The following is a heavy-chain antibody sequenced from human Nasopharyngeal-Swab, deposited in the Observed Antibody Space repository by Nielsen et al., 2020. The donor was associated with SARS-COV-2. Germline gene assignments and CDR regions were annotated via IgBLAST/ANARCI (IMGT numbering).Heavy chain of an antibody. V-gene: IGHV1-2*06. CDR1: GYTFTGYY. J-gene: IGHJ3*02. CDR3: AGGGYCSGGSCYSFDAFDI. D-gene: IGHD2-15*01. CDR2: INPNSGGT. Sequence: ASVKVSCKASGYTFTGYYMHWVRQAPGQGLEWMGRINPNSGGTNYAQKFRGRVTMTRDTSISTAYMELSRLRSDDTAVYYCAGGGYCSGGSCYSFDAFDIWGQGTMVTVSS.